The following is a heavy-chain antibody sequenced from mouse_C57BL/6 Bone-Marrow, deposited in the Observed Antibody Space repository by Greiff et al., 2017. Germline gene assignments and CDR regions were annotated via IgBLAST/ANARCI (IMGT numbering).Heavy chain of an antibody. CDR3: ARNYGPFAY. CDR2: INPNNGGT. V-gene: IGHV1-26*01. CDR1: GYTFTDYY. Sequence: EVQLQQSGPELVKPGASVKISCKASGYTFTDYYMHWVKQSHGKSLEWIGSINPNNGGTSYNQKFKGKATLTVDKSSSTAYMELRSLTSEDSAVYYCARNYGPFAYWGQGTLVTVSA. J-gene: IGHJ3*01. D-gene: IGHD1-1*02.